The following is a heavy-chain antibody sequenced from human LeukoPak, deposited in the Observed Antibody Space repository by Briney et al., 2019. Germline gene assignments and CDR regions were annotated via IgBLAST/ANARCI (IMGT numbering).Heavy chain of an antibody. J-gene: IGHJ4*02. V-gene: IGHV3-15*01. CDR1: GFTFSNAW. CDR3: TTARNMVRGVIPLDY. D-gene: IGHD3-10*01. Sequence: PGGSLRLSCAASGFTFSNAWMSWVRQAPGKGLEWVGRIRSKTDGGTTDYAAPVKGRSTISRDDSKNTLYLQMNSLKTGDTAVYYCTTARNMVRGVIPLDYWGQGTLVTVSS. CDR2: IRSKTDGGTT.